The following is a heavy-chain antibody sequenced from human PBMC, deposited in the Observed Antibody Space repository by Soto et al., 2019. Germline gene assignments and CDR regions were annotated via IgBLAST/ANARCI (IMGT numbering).Heavy chain of an antibody. CDR1: VGSISSGDYY. Sequence: SETLSLTCTVSVGSISSGDYYWSWIRQPPGKGLEWIGYIYYSGSTYYNPSLKSRVTISVDTSKNQFSLKLSSVTAADTAVYYCARDRDYGEIGYYYYYYGMDVWGQGTTVTVS. CDR3: ARDRDYGEIGYYYYYYGMDV. D-gene: IGHD4-17*01. J-gene: IGHJ6*02. V-gene: IGHV4-30-4*01. CDR2: IYYSGST.